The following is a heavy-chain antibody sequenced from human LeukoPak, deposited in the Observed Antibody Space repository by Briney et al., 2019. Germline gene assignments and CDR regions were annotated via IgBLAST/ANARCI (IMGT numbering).Heavy chain of an antibody. V-gene: IGHV4-59*08. CDR3: ARWTVCGGDFHVLDY. CDR1: GGPISGLY. Sequence: AEPLSLTCTLSGGPISGLYWSGPPHPPGEGGEWIGYLYYMRDPRHHSPLKSRVPTSVDTPRNEFSLKQSSVTPGGTAVFFCARWTVCGGDFHVLDYWGQGILVTVSS. D-gene: IGHD2-21*02. CDR2: LYYMRDP. J-gene: IGHJ4*02.